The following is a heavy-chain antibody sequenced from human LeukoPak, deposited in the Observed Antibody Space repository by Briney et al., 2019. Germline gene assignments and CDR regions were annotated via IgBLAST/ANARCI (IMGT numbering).Heavy chain of an antibody. V-gene: IGHV4-39*07. Sequence: SETLSLTCTVSGGSISSRSYHWGWIRQPPGKGLEWIGSIFYSGTTYYNPSLKSRVTISVDTSKNQFSLKLSSVTAADTAVYYCARDREGYSGYDYDFDFWGQGTLVTVSS. CDR2: IFYSGTT. J-gene: IGHJ4*02. CDR1: GGSISSRSYH. CDR3: ARDREGYSGYDYDFDF. D-gene: IGHD5-12*01.